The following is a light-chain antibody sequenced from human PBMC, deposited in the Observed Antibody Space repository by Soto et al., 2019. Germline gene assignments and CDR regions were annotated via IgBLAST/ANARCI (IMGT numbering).Light chain of an antibody. V-gene: IGKV1-27*01. J-gene: IGKJ4*01. CDR2: GAS. CDR1: QGISNY. CDR3: QKYDGAPFT. Sequence: DIQMTQSPSSLSASLGDRVIITCRASQGISNYLAWYQQKQGKAPDLLIYGASSLHSGVPSRFSGRGSGTDFTLVISSLQPEDVATYYCQKYDGAPFTFGGGTTVEI.